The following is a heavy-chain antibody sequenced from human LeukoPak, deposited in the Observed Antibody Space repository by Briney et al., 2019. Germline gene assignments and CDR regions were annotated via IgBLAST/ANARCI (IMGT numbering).Heavy chain of an antibody. CDR3: AREGRDYYDRSGYSPDY. V-gene: IGHV4-39*07. Sequence: PSETLSLTCTVSGGSITSGTSYWGWVRQPPGRGLEWIGTFYSTGSTHYNPSLRNRVTISVDTSKNQFFLRLSSVTAADTAIYYCAREGRDYYDRSGYSPDYWGQGTLVTVSS. CDR2: FYSTGST. J-gene: IGHJ4*02. D-gene: IGHD3-22*01. CDR1: GGSITSGTSY.